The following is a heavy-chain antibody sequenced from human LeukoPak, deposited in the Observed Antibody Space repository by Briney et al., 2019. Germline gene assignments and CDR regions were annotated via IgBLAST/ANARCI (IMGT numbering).Heavy chain of an antibody. CDR1: GFTFSSYA. V-gene: IGHV3-23*01. CDR2: ISGSGGST. Sequence: GGSLRLSCAASGFTFSSYAMNWVRQAPGKGLEWVSAISGSGGSTYYADSVKGRFTISRDNSKNTLYLQMNSLRAEDTALYYCAKDFDYGGNSGDASDIWGQGTMVTVSS. D-gene: IGHD4-23*01. J-gene: IGHJ3*02. CDR3: AKDFDYGGNSGDASDI.